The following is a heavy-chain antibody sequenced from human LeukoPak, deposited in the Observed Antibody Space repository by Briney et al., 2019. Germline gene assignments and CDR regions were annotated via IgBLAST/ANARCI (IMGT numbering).Heavy chain of an antibody. CDR3: ARVSHSSSA. V-gene: IGHV1-46*01. CDR1: GYTFTTYY. Sequence: ASVKVSCKASGYTFTTYYIHWVRQAPGQGLEWMGIINPTGGSTSYPQKFQGRVTMTRDRSTSTVYMELSSLRSEDTAVYYCARVSHSSSAWGQGTLVTVSS. CDR2: INPTGGST. D-gene: IGHD6-6*01. J-gene: IGHJ4*02.